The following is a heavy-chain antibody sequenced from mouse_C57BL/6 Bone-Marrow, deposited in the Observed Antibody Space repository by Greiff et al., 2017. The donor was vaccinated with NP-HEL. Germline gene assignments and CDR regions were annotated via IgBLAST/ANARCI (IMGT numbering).Heavy chain of an antibody. CDR3: ARSYYGSKNYFDY. V-gene: IGHV1-66*01. J-gene: IGHJ2*01. D-gene: IGHD1-1*01. CDR2: IYPGSGNT. CDR1: GYSFTSYY. Sequence: VQLQQSGPELVKPGASVKISCKASGYSFTSYYIHWVKQRPGQGLEWIGWIYPGSGNTKYNEKFKGKATLTADTSSSTAYMQLSSLTSEDSAVYYCARSYYGSKNYFDYWGQGTTLTVSS.